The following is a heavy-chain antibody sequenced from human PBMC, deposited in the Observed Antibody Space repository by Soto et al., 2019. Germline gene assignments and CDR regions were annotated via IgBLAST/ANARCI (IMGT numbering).Heavy chain of an antibody. D-gene: IGHD1-1*01. CDR2: IYYSGST. J-gene: IGHJ4*02. CDR1: GGSISSSSYY. CDR3: ARHEVPPGTIDY. Sequence: PSETLSLTCTVSGGSISSSSYYWGWIRQPPGKGLEWIGSIYYSGSTYYNPSLKSRVTISVDTSKNQFSLKLSSVTAADTAVYYCARHEVPPGTIDYWGQGTLVTVSS. V-gene: IGHV4-39*01.